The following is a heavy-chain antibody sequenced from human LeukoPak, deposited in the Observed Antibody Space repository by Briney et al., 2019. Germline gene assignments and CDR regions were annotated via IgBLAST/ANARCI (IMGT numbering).Heavy chain of an antibody. D-gene: IGHD4-17*01. J-gene: IGHJ4*02. CDR2: ISGSGGST. Sequence: SGGSLRLSCAASGLTFSSYAMSWVRQAPGKGLEWVSAISGSGGSTYYADSVKGRFTISRDNSKNTLYLQMNSLRAEDTAVYYCAKVGAPGDYGVTVDYWGQGTLVTVSS. CDR1: GLTFSSYA. CDR3: AKVGAPGDYGVTVDY. V-gene: IGHV3-23*01.